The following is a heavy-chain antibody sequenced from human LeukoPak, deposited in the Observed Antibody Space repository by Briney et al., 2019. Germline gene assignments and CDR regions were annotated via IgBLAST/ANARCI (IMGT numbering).Heavy chain of an antibody. D-gene: IGHD4-17*01. V-gene: IGHV4-38-2*02. CDR3: ASSFSGDYRWFDP. J-gene: IGHJ5*02. CDR2: IYHSGST. Sequence: PSETLSLTCTVSGDSLSSGYYWGWIRRPPGKGREGIGNIYHSGSTYYNPSLKRRDTISADTTKKKFCVKMSTVTDADTAVYSSASSFSGDYRWFDPCGQGTLVTVSS. CDR1: GDSLSSGYY.